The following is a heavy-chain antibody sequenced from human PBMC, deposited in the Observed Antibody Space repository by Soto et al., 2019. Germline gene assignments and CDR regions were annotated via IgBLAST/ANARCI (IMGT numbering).Heavy chain of an antibody. CDR1: GGSISSYY. D-gene: IGHD6-19*01. J-gene: IGHJ4*02. CDR3: ARQYSSGWYRGGGFDY. V-gene: IGHV4-59*01. CDR2: IYYSGST. Sequence: QVQLQESGPGLVKPSETLSLTCTVSGGSISSYYWSWIRQPPGKGLEWIGYIYYSGSTNYNPSLKRRVTISVDTSKNQFSLKRSSVTAADRAVYYCARQYSSGWYRGGGFDYWGQGTLVTVSS.